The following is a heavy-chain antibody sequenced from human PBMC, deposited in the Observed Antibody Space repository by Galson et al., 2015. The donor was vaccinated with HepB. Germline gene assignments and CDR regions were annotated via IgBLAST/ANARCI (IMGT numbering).Heavy chain of an antibody. CDR1: GFTFSSYA. D-gene: IGHD4-17*01. V-gene: IGHV3-30-3*01. CDR2: ISYDGSNK. J-gene: IGHJ6*02. Sequence: SLRLSCAASGFTFSSYAMHWVRQAPGKGLEWVAVISYDGSNKYYADSVKGRFTISRDNSKNTLYLQMNGLRAEDTAVYYCAREGDDYGDYVSGGYYGMDVWGQGTTVTVSS. CDR3: AREGDDYGDYVSGGYYGMDV.